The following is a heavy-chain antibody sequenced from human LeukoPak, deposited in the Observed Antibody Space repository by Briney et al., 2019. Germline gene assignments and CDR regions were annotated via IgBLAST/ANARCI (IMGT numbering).Heavy chain of an antibody. J-gene: IGHJ4*02. V-gene: IGHV3-74*01. CDR1: GFTFSSYW. CDR2: INSDGSNT. Sequence: GGSLRLSCAASGFTFSSYWMHWVRQAPGKGLVWVSRINSDGSNTRCADSVKGRFTISRDNAKNTPYLQMNSLRAEDTAVYYCVRDGPGDFPVDYWGQGTLVTVSS. D-gene: IGHD2/OR15-2a*01. CDR3: VRDGPGDFPVDY.